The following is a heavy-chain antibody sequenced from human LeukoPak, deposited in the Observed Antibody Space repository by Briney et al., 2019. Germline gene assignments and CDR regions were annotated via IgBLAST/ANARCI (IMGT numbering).Heavy chain of an antibody. CDR1: GYSFTSYW. CDR3: ATTDFWSGYGSSDWFDP. Sequence: GESLKISCKGSGYSFTSYWIGGVRQMPGKGLEWMGIIYPGDSDTRYSPSFQGQVTISADKSISTAYLQWSSLKASDTAMYYCATTDFWSGYGSSDWFDPWGQGTLVTVSS. CDR2: IYPGDSDT. D-gene: IGHD3-3*01. J-gene: IGHJ5*02. V-gene: IGHV5-51*01.